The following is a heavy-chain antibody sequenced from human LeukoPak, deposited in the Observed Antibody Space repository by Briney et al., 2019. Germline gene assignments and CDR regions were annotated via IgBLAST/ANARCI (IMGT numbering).Heavy chain of an antibody. D-gene: IGHD1-26*01. V-gene: IGHV5-51*01. J-gene: IGHJ3*02. CDR3: ATPIVGAGAFDI. CDR2: IYPGDSDT. Sequence: GWVRQPPGKGLEWMGIIYPGDSDTRYSPSFQGQVTISADKSISTAYLQWSSLKASDTAMYYCATPIVGAGAFDIWGQGTMVTVSS.